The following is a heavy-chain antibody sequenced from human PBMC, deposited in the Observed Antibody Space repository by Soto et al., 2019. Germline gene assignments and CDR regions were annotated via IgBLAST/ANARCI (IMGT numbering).Heavy chain of an antibody. CDR1: GYTFTSYY. Sequence: ASVKVSCKASGYTFTSYYMHWVRQAPGQGLEWMGIINPSGGSTSYAQKFQGRVTMTRDTSTSTVYMELSSLRSEDTAVYYCARDGIEYSGYDIGAFDIWGQGTMVTVSS. D-gene: IGHD5-12*01. J-gene: IGHJ3*02. CDR3: ARDGIEYSGYDIGAFDI. V-gene: IGHV1-46*03. CDR2: INPSGGST.